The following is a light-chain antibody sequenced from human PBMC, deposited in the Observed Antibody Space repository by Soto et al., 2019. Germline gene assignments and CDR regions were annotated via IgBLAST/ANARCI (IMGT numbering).Light chain of an antibody. CDR3: GSYASATLI. Sequence: QSALTQPASVSGSPGQSITISCTGSNSDIGAYDYVSWYQQHPGKPPTLLIYEVTFRPSGVPNRCSGSKSGNTATLTISGLQTEDEADYYCGSYASATLIFGGGTKVTVL. J-gene: IGLJ2*01. CDR2: EVT. V-gene: IGLV2-14*01. CDR1: NSDIGAYDY.